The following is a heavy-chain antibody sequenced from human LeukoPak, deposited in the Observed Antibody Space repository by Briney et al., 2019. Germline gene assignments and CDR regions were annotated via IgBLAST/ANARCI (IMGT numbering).Heavy chain of an antibody. CDR2: INSDGSST. J-gene: IGHJ3*02. CDR1: GFTFSSYW. V-gene: IGHV3-74*01. CDR3: ARDEEGYYDYVWGSFRFTFDI. D-gene: IGHD3-16*02. Sequence: QPGGSLRLSCAASGFTFSSYWMHWVRQAPGKGLVWVSRINSDGSSTTYADSVKGRFTISRDNAKNTLYLQMSSLRAEDTAVYYCARDEEGYYDYVWGSFRFTFDIWGQGTMVTVSS.